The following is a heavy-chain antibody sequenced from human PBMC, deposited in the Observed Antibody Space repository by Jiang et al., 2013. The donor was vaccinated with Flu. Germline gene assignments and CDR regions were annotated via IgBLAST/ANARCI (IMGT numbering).Heavy chain of an antibody. D-gene: IGHD3-10*01. V-gene: IGHV4-39*07. Sequence: LLKPSETLSLTCTVSGGSISSSSYYWSWIRQPPGKGLEWIGEINHSGSTNYNPSLKSRVTISVDTSKNQFSLKLSSVTAADTAVYYCAREKWFGELLSDYWDQGTLVTVSS. CDR2: INHSGST. CDR1: GGSISSSSYY. CDR3: AREKWFGELLSDY. J-gene: IGHJ4*02.